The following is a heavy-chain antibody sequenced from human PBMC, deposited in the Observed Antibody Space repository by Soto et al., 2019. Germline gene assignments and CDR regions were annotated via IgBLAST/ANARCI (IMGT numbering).Heavy chain of an antibody. V-gene: IGHV1-69*12. CDR3: ARRGYSSGWYSTYYFDY. CDR1: GGTFSSYA. D-gene: IGHD6-19*01. J-gene: IGHJ4*02. Sequence: QVQLVQSGAEVKKPGSSVKVSCKASGGTFSSYAISWVRQAPGQGLEWMGGIIPIFGTANYAQKFQGRVTITADESTSTAYMGLSSLRSEDTAVYYCARRGYSSGWYSTYYFDYWGQGTLVTVSS. CDR2: IIPIFGTA.